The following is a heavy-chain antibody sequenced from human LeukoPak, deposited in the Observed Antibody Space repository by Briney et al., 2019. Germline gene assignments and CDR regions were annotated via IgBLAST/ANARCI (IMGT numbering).Heavy chain of an antibody. V-gene: IGHV4-38-2*02. Sequence: SETLSLTCAVSGYSISSGYYWGWIRQPPGKGLEWIGSIYHSGSTYYNPSLKSRVTISVDTSKNQFSLKLSSVTAADTAVYYCARDDSSGWVGVGYFDYWGQGTLVTASS. CDR3: ARDDSSGWVGVGYFDY. CDR1: GYSISSGYY. CDR2: IYHSGST. J-gene: IGHJ4*02. D-gene: IGHD6-19*01.